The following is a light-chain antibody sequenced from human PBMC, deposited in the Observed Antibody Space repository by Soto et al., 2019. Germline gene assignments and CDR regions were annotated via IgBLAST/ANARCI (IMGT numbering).Light chain of an antibody. V-gene: IGKV1-39*01. Sequence: DIQMTQSPSSLSASVGDRVTITCRASQTISSYLNWYQQTPGRAPKLLIYAASSLPGRVPSRFSGSGSGTDFTLTISSLQPEDFATFYCQQTYSTPSTWTFGQGTKVEIK. CDR1: QTISSY. CDR3: QQTYSTPSTWT. CDR2: AAS. J-gene: IGKJ1*01.